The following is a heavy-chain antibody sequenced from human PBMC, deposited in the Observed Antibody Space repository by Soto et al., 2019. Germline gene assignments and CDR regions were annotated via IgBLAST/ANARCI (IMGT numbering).Heavy chain of an antibody. D-gene: IGHD1-26*01. J-gene: IGHJ4*02. CDR2: IYYSGST. Sequence: LSLTCTVSCGSISIGGYSWSWIRQHPGKGLEWIGYIYYSGSTYYNPSLKSRVTISVDTSKNQFSLKLSSVTAADTAVYYCARAELVGATDYWGQGTLVTVST. CDR3: ARAELVGATDY. V-gene: IGHV4-31*03. CDR1: CGSISIGGYS.